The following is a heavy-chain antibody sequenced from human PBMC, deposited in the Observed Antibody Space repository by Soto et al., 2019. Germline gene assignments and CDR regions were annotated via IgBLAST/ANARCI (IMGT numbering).Heavy chain of an antibody. CDR2: IWYDGSNK. D-gene: IGHD1-26*01. CDR3: ARGNPSDSGSYYSYYYYGMDV. J-gene: IGHJ6*02. V-gene: IGHV3-33*01. CDR1: GFTFSSYG. Sequence: PVGSLRLSCAASGFTFSSYGMHWVRQAPGKGLEWVAVIWYDGSNKYYADSVKGRFTISRDNSKNTLYLQMNSLRAEDTAVYYCARGNPSDSGSYYSYYYYGMDVWGQGTTVTVSS.